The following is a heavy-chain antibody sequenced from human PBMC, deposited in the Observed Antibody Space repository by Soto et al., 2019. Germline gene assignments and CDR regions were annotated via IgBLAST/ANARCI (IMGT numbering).Heavy chain of an antibody. D-gene: IGHD3-10*01. CDR2: IYHSGST. J-gene: IGHJ4*02. V-gene: IGHV4-4*02. CDR3: ASIAVRGVIRTYYFDY. CDR1: GGSISSSNW. Sequence: SETLCLTCAVSGGSISSSNWCSCVRQPPGKGLEWIGEIYHSGSTNYNPSLKSRVTISVEKSKNQFSLKLSSVTAADTAVYYCASIAVRGVIRTYYFDYWGQGTLVTVSS.